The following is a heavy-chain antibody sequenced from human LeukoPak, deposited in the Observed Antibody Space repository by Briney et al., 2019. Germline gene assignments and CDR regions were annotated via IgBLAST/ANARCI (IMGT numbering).Heavy chain of an antibody. CDR1: GYTFTGYY. D-gene: IGHD2-2*01. Sequence: ASVKVSCKASGYTFTGYYMHWVRQAPGQGLEWMGWNNPNSGGTNYAQKFQGRVTMTRDTSISTAYMELSRLRSDDTAVYYCARWQPDDIVVVPAANLYYMDVWGKGTTVTVSS. J-gene: IGHJ6*03. V-gene: IGHV1-2*02. CDR3: ARWQPDDIVVVPAANLYYMDV. CDR2: NNPNSGGT.